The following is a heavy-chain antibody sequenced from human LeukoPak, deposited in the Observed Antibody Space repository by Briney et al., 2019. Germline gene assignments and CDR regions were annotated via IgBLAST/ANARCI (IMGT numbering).Heavy chain of an antibody. CDR3: GRVSSRNPWAY. J-gene: IGHJ4*02. Sequence: GALRLSCAASGFTFSDFWMNWVCQAPGRGLEWLANIRPDGSEAFYVDSVKGRFTISRDTAKNLVYLQMNSLRVDDTAVYCSGRVSSRNPWAYWGQGTLVSVFS. CDR2: IRPDGSEA. D-gene: IGHD3-10*01. CDR1: GFTFSDFW. V-gene: IGHV3-7*01.